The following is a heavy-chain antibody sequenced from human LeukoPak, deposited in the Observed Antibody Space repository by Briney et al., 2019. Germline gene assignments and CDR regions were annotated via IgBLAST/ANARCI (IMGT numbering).Heavy chain of an antibody. Sequence: ASVKVPCKASGYTFTSYGISWVRQAPGQGLEWMGWISAYNGNTNYARKLQGRVTMTTDTSTSTAYMELRSLRSDDTAVYYCARVEVDYYYMDVWGKGTTVTVSS. J-gene: IGHJ6*03. CDR1: GYTFTSYG. V-gene: IGHV1-18*01. CDR3: ARVEVDYYYMDV. D-gene: IGHD1-26*01. CDR2: ISAYNGNT.